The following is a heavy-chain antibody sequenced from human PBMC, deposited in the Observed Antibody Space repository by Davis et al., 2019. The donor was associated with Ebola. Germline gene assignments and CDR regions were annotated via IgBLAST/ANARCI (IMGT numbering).Heavy chain of an antibody. CDR1: GFTFSSYS. CDR3: ANGIGDYFDY. J-gene: IGHJ4*02. V-gene: IGHV3-30*02. D-gene: IGHD3-16*01. Sequence: PGGSLRLSCAASGFTFSSYSMNWVRQAPGKGLEWVAFIRYDGSNKYYADSVKGRFTISRDNSKNTLYLQMNSLRAEDTAVYYCANGIGDYFDYWGQGTLVTVSS. CDR2: IRYDGSNK.